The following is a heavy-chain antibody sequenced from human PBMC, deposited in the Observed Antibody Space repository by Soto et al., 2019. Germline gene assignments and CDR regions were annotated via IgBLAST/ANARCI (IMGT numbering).Heavy chain of an antibody. CDR2: ISYDGGNK. CDR3: ARALYAFDI. CDR1: GFTFSSYG. Sequence: GSLRLSCAASGFTFSSYGMHWVRQAPGKGLEWVAVISYDGGNKYYADSVKGRFTISRDNAKNTLYLQMNSLRAEDTAVYYCARALYAFDIWGQGTMVTVSS. V-gene: IGHV3-30*03. J-gene: IGHJ3*02.